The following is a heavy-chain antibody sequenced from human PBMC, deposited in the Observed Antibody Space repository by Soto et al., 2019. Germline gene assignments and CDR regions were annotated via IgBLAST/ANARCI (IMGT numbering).Heavy chain of an antibody. Sequence: EVQLVESGGGLVQPGGSLRLSCAASGFTVSSNYRSWVRQAPGKGLEWVSVIYSGGSTYYADSVKGRFTISRDNSKNTLYLQMNSLRAEDTAVYYCARSVVHAFGVVPDDYWGQGTLVTVSS. CDR2: IYSGGST. CDR1: GFTVSSNY. V-gene: IGHV3-66*01. CDR3: ARSVVHAFGVVPDDY. J-gene: IGHJ4*02. D-gene: IGHD3-3*01.